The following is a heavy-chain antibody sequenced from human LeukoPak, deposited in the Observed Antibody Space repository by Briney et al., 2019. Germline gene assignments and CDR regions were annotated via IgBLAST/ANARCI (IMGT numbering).Heavy chain of an antibody. V-gene: IGHV4-39*06. CDR2: IYYSGST. Sequence: WVRQPPGKGLEWIGSIYYSGSTYYNPSLKSRVTISVDTSKNQFPLKLSSVTAADTAVYYCARDQTYYDFWSGYSRAYYMDVWGKGTTVTVSS. D-gene: IGHD3-3*01. J-gene: IGHJ6*03. CDR3: ARDQTYYDFWSGYSRAYYMDV.